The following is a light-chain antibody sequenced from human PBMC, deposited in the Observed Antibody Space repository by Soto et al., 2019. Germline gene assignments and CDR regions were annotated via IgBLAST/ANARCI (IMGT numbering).Light chain of an antibody. CDR2: GAS. J-gene: IGKJ4*01. CDR1: QSVGSSF. V-gene: IGKV3-20*01. Sequence: DIVLTQSPGTLSLSPGERATLSCRASQSVGSSFLAWYQQKPGQAPTLLIFGASSRATGIPDRFSGGGSGTDFTLTISRLEPEDFAVYYCQQFSSYPLTFGGGNKGDIK. CDR3: QQFSSYPLT.